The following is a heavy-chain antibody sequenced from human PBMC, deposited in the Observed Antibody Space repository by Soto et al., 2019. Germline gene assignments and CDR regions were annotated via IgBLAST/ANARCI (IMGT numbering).Heavy chain of an antibody. J-gene: IGHJ4*02. Sequence: GGSLRLSCAASGFTVSTYHMSWVRQAPGKGLEWVSVIYSAGSADVADSVKVRFTISRDNSKNTLYLQMSSLRAEDTAVYYCARVHGSSYLDFDYWGQGTVVA. CDR3: ARVHGSSYLDFDY. CDR2: IYSAGSA. CDR1: GFTVSTYH. D-gene: IGHD6-13*01. V-gene: IGHV3-66*01.